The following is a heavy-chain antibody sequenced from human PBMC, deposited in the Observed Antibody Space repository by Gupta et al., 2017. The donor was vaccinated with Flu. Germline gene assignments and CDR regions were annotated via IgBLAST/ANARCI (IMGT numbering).Heavy chain of an antibody. D-gene: IGHD1-1*01. V-gene: IGHV4-61*02. CDR2: IYSSGRT. J-gene: IGHJ4*02. CDR3: TTASGTTVSGDDY. Sequence: QVQLQESGPGLVKPSQTLSLTCTVSGASISSSNYYWGWIRQPAGKGLEWIGRIYSSGRTNYNPSLKSRVTMSLDTSQNQFSLGLSSVTAADTAVYYCTTASGTTVSGDDYWGQGTLVTVSS. CDR1: GASISSSNYY.